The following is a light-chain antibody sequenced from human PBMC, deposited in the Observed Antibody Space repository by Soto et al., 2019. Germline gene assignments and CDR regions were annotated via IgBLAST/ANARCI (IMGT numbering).Light chain of an antibody. Sequence: DIQMTQSPSSLSASVGDRVTITCRASQSISSYLNWYQQKPGKAPKLLIYAASSLQSGDPSRFSGSRSGTDFTLTISSLQPEDFATFYCQQSYSTPITFGQGTKLEIK. CDR1: QSISSY. CDR2: AAS. CDR3: QQSYSTPIT. J-gene: IGKJ2*01. V-gene: IGKV1-39*01.